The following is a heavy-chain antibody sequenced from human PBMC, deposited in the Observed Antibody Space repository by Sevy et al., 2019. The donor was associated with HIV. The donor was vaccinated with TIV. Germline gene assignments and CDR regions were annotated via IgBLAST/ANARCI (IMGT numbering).Heavy chain of an antibody. Sequence: GGSLRLSCAASGFTVSSNYMSWVRQAPGKGLEWVSVIYSGGSTYYADSVKGRFTISRDNSKNTLYLQMNSLRAEDTAVYYCARANLWFGRAHYYYYGMDVWGLGTTVTVSS. CDR2: IYSGGST. CDR3: ARANLWFGRAHYYYYGMDV. CDR1: GFTVSSNY. V-gene: IGHV3-53*01. D-gene: IGHD3-10*01. J-gene: IGHJ6*02.